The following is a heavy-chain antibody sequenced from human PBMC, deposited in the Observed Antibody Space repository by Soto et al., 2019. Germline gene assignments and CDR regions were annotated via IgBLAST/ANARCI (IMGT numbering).Heavy chain of an antibody. CDR2: IYPGDSDT. J-gene: IGHJ3*02. V-gene: IGHV5-51*01. CDR1: GYSFTSYW. D-gene: IGHD6-19*01. Sequence: PGESLKISCKGSGYSFTSYWIGWVRQMPGKGLEWMGIIYPGDSDTRYSPSFQGQVTISADKSISTAYLQWSSLEASDTAMYYCASPGTGYSSPWGAFDIWGQGTMVTVSS. CDR3: ASPGTGYSSPWGAFDI.